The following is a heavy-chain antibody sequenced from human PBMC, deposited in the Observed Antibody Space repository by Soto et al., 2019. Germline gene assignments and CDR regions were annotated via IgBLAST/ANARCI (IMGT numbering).Heavy chain of an antibody. CDR1: GFNLINAW. D-gene: IGHD1-26*01. CDR2: IKSKADGETT. V-gene: IGHV3-15*07. Sequence: EVQLVESGGGLVEPGGSLRLSCAASGFNLINAWMHWVRQAPGKGLEWVGRIKSKADGETTDYAAPVKGRFIISRDDSKNTLYLQINSLKMEDTAVYYCSALGVWGQGTTVTVSS. J-gene: IGHJ6*02. CDR3: SALGV.